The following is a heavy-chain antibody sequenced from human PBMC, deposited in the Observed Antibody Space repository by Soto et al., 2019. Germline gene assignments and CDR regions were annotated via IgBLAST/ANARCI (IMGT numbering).Heavy chain of an antibody. CDR1: GGSISSEGYY. J-gene: IGHJ3*01. CDR2: FYYDGTT. V-gene: IGHV4-31*03. Sequence: QVQLQESGPGLVKPSQTLSLTCSHSGGSISSEGYYWTWIRQHPGRGLEWIGDFYYDGTTSYSPSLKSRLTISIDTSNNHFYLRLTSVTAADTAVYYCARRHDILTGSDSFDVWGRGTMVNVSS. CDR3: ARRHDILTGSDSFDV. D-gene: IGHD3-9*01.